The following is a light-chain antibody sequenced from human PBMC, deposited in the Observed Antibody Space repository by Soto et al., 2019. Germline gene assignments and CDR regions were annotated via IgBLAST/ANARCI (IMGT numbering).Light chain of an antibody. CDR2: DPS. CDR1: QSVSSY. J-gene: IGKJ4*01. Sequence: EIVLTQSPATLSLSPGERATLSCRASQSVSSYLAWYQRKPGQAPRLLIYDPSKRATGIPAKFSGSGFGTDFPLTISSLGPEVFAVYFCQQRNNWPLTFGGGTKVEIK. CDR3: QQRNNWPLT. V-gene: IGKV3-11*01.